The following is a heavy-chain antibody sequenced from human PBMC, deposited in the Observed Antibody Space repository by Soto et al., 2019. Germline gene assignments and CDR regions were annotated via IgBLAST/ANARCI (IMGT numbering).Heavy chain of an antibody. D-gene: IGHD2-15*01. CDR1: GGSIIARGFS. CDR3: SVAQGSGGYPNFDT. V-gene: IGHV4-30-2*01. CDR2: ICHGGSA. J-gene: IGHJ5*02. Sequence: SETLSFTCAVSGGSIIARGFSWNWIGHPPGKGLEWVGYICHGGSAYYNQSLKGQATISVDRSKNYFSLKLSSVTGAEKGVSFCSVAQGSGGYPNFDTWGQGALVTVSS.